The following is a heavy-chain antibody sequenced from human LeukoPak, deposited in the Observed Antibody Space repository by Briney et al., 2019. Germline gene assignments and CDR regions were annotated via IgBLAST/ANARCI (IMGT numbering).Heavy chain of an antibody. CDR2: INPNSGGT. V-gene: IGHV1-2*06. CDR1: GYTFTGYY. Sequence: ASVKVSCKASGYTFTGYYMHWVRQAPGQGLEWMGRINPNSGGTNYAQKFQGRVTMTRDTSISTAYMELSRLSSDDTAVYYCARDWGGDITIFGAYNWFDPWGQGTLVTVSS. D-gene: IGHD3-3*01. J-gene: IGHJ5*02. CDR3: ARDWGGDITIFGAYNWFDP.